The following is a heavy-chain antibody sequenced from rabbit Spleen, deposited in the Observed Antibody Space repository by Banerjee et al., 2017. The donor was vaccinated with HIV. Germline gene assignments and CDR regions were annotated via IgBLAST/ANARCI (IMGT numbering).Heavy chain of an antibody. CDR2: IYAGSRRTT. CDR1: GFSLGSSYW. CDR3: ARDGSSYYTFEL. D-gene: IGHD8-1*01. J-gene: IGHJ3*01. Sequence: QEQLVESGGGLVQPEGSLTLTCTASGFSLGSSYWISWVRQAPGKGLEWIACIYAGSRRTTSYANWAKGRFTISKTSSTTVTLQMTSLTAADTATYFCARDGSSYYTFELWGQGTLVTVS. V-gene: IGHV1S45*01.